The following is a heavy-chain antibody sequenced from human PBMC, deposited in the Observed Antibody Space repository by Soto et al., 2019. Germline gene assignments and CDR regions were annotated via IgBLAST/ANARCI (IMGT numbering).Heavy chain of an antibody. CDR3: ARGITTFYEDTSGYYLDY. V-gene: IGHV3-33*01. Sequence: LRLSCAASGFSFSNYGMYWVRQAPGKGLEWVAVIWYDGSEKYYADSVKGRFTISRDDSKNTMYLQMNSLRAEDTAVYYCARGITTFYEDTSGYYLDYWGRGTLVTVSS. J-gene: IGHJ4*02. CDR2: IWYDGSEK. CDR1: GFSFSNYG. D-gene: IGHD3-22*01.